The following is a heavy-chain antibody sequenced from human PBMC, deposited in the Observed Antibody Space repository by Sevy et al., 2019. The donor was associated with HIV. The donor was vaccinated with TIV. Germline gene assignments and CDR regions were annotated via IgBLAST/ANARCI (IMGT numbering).Heavy chain of an antibody. CDR1: GYTFTGYY. CDR2: INPNSGGT. Sequence: ASVKVSCKASGYTFTGYYMHWVRQAPGQGLAWMGRINPNSGGTNYAQKFQGRVTMTRDTSISTAYMELSRLRSDDTAVYYCARALSPYCSSTSCYEPYGMDVWGQGTTVTVSS. J-gene: IGHJ6*02. V-gene: IGHV1-2*06. CDR3: ARALSPYCSSTSCYEPYGMDV. D-gene: IGHD2-2*01.